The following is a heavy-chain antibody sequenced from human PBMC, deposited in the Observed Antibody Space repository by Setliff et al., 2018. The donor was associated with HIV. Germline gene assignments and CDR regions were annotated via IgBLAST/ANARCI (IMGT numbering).Heavy chain of an antibody. Sequence: TSETLSLTCTVSGDSISSSSYYWSWIRQPAGKELEWIGHIYTSGNANYNPSLRSRVTISVDTSKNQFSLKLSSVTAADTAVYYCARGLYGGLGWFDPWGQGTLVTVSS. D-gene: IGHD3-10*02. V-gene: IGHV4-61*09. J-gene: IGHJ5*02. CDR2: IYTSGNA. CDR1: GDSISSSSYY. CDR3: ARGLYGGLGWFDP.